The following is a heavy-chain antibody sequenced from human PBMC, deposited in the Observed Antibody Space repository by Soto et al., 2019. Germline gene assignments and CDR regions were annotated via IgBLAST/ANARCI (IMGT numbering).Heavy chain of an antibody. Sequence: SETLSLTCTLSASSLSSSRYYWRRIRQPPGKGLEWIGDIYYSGSTYYNPSLKSRVTISVDRYKNRFSLNLNSVTAADTAVYYCARANRHIIMTYLNWFDAWGQGTLVSVSS. CDR2: IYYSGST. J-gene: IGHJ5*02. CDR1: ASSLSSSRYY. CDR3: ARANRHIIMTYLNWFDA. V-gene: IGHV4-39*07. D-gene: IGHD3-16*01.